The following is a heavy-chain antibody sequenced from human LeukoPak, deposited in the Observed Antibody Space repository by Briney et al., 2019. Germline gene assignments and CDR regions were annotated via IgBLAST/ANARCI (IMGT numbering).Heavy chain of an antibody. CDR1: GYSLTSYG. V-gene: IGHV1-18*01. Sequence: ASVKVSCKASGYSLTSYGISWVLQAPGQGLEWMGWISVYNGNTNYAQKLQGRVTMTTDTSTNTAYMELRSLRSDDTAVYYCARDLRGYCSGGSCLELDYWGQGTLVTVSS. CDR3: ARDLRGYCSGGSCLELDY. J-gene: IGHJ4*02. CDR2: ISVYNGNT. D-gene: IGHD2-15*01.